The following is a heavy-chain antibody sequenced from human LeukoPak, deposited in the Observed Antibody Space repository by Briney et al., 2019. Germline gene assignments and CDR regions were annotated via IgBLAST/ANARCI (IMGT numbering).Heavy chain of an antibody. D-gene: IGHD4-11*01. CDR2: ISGSGGST. CDR1: AFSFSSYG. V-gene: IGHV3-23*01. J-gene: IGHJ5*02. Sequence: PGGSLTLSCAASAFSFSSYGMSCVRQAPGKGLEWVSAISGSGGSTYYADSVKGRFTLSRNNSKHSLYLQMNSMRAEDTAVYYCARDLSVTAFVYYCDPWGEGTLVTVPS. CDR3: ARDLSVTAFVYYCDP.